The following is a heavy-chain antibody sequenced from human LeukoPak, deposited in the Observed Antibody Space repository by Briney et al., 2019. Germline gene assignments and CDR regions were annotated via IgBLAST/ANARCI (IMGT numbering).Heavy chain of an antibody. CDR2: IIPIFGTA. CDR3: ASSHGPGDAFDI. Sequence: SVKVSCKASGGTFSSYAISWVRQAPGQGLEWMGGIIPIFGTANYAQKLQGRVTMTTDTSTSTAYMELRSLRSDDTAVYYCASSHGPGDAFDIWGQGTMVTVSS. CDR1: GGTFSSYA. V-gene: IGHV1-69*05. J-gene: IGHJ3*02.